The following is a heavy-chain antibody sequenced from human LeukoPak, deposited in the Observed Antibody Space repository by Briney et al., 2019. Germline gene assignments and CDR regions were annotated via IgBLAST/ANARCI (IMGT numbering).Heavy chain of an antibody. J-gene: IGHJ4*02. CDR3: ARQGGLWLRAPFDY. D-gene: IGHD5-18*01. Sequence: PSETLSLTCTVSGGSISTSSYYWGWIRQPPGKGREWIGGMYYSGSTYYNPSLQSRVTISVDTSKNQFSLRLTSVTAADTAVYYCARQGGLWLRAPFDYWGQGTLVTVSS. CDR1: GGSISTSSYY. CDR2: MYYSGST. V-gene: IGHV4-39*01.